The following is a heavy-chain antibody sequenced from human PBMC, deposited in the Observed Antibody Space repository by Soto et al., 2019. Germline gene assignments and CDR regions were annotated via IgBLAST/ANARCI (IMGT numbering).Heavy chain of an antibody. CDR3: ARDGGGYSYGPLWYYGMDV. V-gene: IGHV1-69*13. CDR1: GYSFTTYG. Sequence: SVKVSCKTSGYSFTTYGISWVRQAPRQGLEWMGWIIPIFGTANYAQKFQGRVTITADESTSTAYMELSSLRSEDTAVYYCARDGGGYSYGPLWYYGMDVWGQGTTVTVSS. CDR2: IIPIFGTA. J-gene: IGHJ6*02. D-gene: IGHD5-18*01.